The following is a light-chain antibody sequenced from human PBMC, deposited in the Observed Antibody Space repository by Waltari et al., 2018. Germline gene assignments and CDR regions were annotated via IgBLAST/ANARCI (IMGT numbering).Light chain of an antibody. CDR1: QGISSN. J-gene: IGKJ5*01. CDR3: QQLNSYPIT. Sequence: IQLTQSPSSLSASVGDRVNITCRASQGISSNLAWYQQKPGKAPKLLISAASTLQSGVPLRFSGSGSGTDFTLTISSLQPEDFATYYCQQLNSYPITFGQGTRLEIK. V-gene: IGKV1-9*01. CDR2: AAS.